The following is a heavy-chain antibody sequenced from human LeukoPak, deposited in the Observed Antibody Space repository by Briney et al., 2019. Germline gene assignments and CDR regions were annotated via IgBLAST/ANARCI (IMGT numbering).Heavy chain of an antibody. CDR1: GYTFTDYY. Sequence: GASLKVSCKASGYTFTDYYMHSVRQTPGQGLEWMEWINPNSGGTNYAQKFQGRVTMTRDTSISTAYMELSRLRSDDTAVYYCAREGAQGIAVAGDAFDIWGQGTMVTVSS. J-gene: IGHJ3*02. D-gene: IGHD6-19*01. V-gene: IGHV1-2*02. CDR2: INPNSGGT. CDR3: AREGAQGIAVAGDAFDI.